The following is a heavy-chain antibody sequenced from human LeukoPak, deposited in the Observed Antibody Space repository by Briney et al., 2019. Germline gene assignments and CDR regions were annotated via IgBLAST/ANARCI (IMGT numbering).Heavy chain of an antibody. CDR3: ARAGGAGSGSYYDAFDI. D-gene: IGHD3-10*01. V-gene: IGHV1-2*02. Sequence: ASVKVSCEASGYTFTGYYMHWVRQAPGQGLEWMGWINPNSGGTNYAQKFQGRVTMTRDTSISTAYMELSRLRSDDTAVYYCARAGGAGSGSYYDAFDIWGQGTMVTVSS. CDR1: GYTFTGYY. J-gene: IGHJ3*02. CDR2: INPNSGGT.